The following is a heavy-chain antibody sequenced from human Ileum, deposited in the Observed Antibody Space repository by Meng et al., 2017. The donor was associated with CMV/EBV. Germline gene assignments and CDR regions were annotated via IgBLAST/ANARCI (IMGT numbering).Heavy chain of an antibody. CDR2: ISGNDYGT. D-gene: IGHD3-10*01. CDR1: GFKFSSYA. Sequence: AHGFKFSSYAMGWVRQAPGKGLEWFSAISGNDYGTYYADSVKGRFTISRDNSKNTLHLQMNSLRVEDTALYYCAKDLTMIRGVPDSWGQGILVTVSS. J-gene: IGHJ4*02. CDR3: AKDLTMIRGVPDS. V-gene: IGHV3-23*01.